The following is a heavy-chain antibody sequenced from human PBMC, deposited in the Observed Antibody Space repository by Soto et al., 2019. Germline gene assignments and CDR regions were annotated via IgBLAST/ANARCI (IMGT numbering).Heavy chain of an antibody. Sequence: QVQLVQSGAEVKKPGASVKVSCKPSGYTLNTYYLHWVRQAPGQGLEWMGIIHPSGGGSTYAQKFPGRVPMTRETATSTVFMELSSLRSADTAVYYCARGGHIAVVTASFDYWGQGTLVTVSS. D-gene: IGHD2-21*02. CDR2: IHPSGGGS. CDR3: ARGGHIAVVTASFDY. V-gene: IGHV1-46*02. J-gene: IGHJ4*02. CDR1: GYTLNTYY.